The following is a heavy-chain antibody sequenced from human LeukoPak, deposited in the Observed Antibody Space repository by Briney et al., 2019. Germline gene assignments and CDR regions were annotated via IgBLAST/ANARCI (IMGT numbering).Heavy chain of an antibody. J-gene: IGHJ3*02. Sequence: PGGSLRLSCAASGFTFDYYGMSWVRQAPGKWLEWVSGINWNGGSTGYADSVKGRFTISRDNAKNSLYLQMNSLRAEDTALYYCARDRQWLVLCAFDIWGQGTMVTVSS. CDR1: GFTFDYYG. CDR2: INWNGGST. CDR3: ARDRQWLVLCAFDI. D-gene: IGHD6-19*01. V-gene: IGHV3-20*04.